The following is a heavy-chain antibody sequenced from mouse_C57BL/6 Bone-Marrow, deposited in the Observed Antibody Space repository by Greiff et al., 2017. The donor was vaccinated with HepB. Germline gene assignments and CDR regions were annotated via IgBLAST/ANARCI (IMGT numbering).Heavy chain of an antibody. J-gene: IGHJ4*01. CDR1: GYTFTSYW. D-gene: IGHD1-1*01. CDR3: ARPLYYYGSSYYAIDY. V-gene: IGHV1-64*01. CDR2: IHPNSGST. Sequence: VQLQQPGAELVKPGASVKLSCKASGYTFTSYWMHWVKQRPGQGLEWIGMIHPNSGSTNYNEKFKSKATLTVDKSSSTAYMQLSSLTSEDSAVYYCARPLYYYGSSYYAIDYWGQGTSVTVSS.